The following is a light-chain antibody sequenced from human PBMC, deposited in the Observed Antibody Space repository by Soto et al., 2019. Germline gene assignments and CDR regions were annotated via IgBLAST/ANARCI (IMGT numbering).Light chain of an antibody. Sequence: IVWTQSPGTLSLSPGARSTLSCMASQSLNSNYLAWYQQKPGQATRLLIYRTSSRATGITDRFSGSGSETDFTLTISRLEPEDLAMYYCQQYATSPRTVGLGTKVDIK. V-gene: IGKV3-20*01. CDR1: QSLNSNY. CDR3: QQYATSPRT. J-gene: IGKJ1*01. CDR2: RTS.